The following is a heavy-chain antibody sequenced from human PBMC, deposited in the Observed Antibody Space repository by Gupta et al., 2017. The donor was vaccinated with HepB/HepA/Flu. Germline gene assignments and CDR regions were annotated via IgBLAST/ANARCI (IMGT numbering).Heavy chain of an antibody. CDR2: IKSKTDGGTT. V-gene: IGHV3-15*01. Sequence: EVQLVEPGGGLVRPGGSLRLSCAASGRRMSVVRQAPGKGLEWVGRIKSKTDGGTTDYAAPVKGRFTISRDDSKNTLYLQMNSLKTEDTAVYYCTTDALRGYDYDYFDYWGQGTLVTVSS. D-gene: IGHD5-12*01. CDR3: TTDALRGYDYDYFDY. CDR1: GRR. J-gene: IGHJ4*02.